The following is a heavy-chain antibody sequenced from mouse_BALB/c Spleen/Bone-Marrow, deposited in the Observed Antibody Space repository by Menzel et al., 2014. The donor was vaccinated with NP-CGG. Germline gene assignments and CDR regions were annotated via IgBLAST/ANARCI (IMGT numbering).Heavy chain of an antibody. CDR3: ARGYSNNYAMDY. D-gene: IGHD2-5*01. V-gene: IGHV1S137*01. J-gene: IGHJ4*01. CDR2: INTYFGDI. CDR1: GYTFTDYA. Sequence: QVQLKQSGAELVRPGVSVKISCKGSGYTFTDYAMHWVKQSHAESLEWIGVINTYFGDISYNQKFKGKATIAVDKTSRTVYMELARLTAEDSAIYYCARGYSNNYAMDYWGQGTSVTVSP.